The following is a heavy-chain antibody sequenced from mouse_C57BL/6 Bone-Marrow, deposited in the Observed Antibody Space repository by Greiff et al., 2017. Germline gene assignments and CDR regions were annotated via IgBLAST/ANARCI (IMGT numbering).Heavy chain of an antibody. J-gene: IGHJ2*01. CDR3: ARGGGLRRGYYFDY. Sequence: VQLQQPGAELVKPGASVKMSCKASGYTFTSYWITWVKQRPGQGLEWIGDIYPGSGSTNYHEKFKSKATLTVDTSSSTAYMQLSSLTSEDSAVYYCARGGGLRRGYYFDYWGQGTTLTVSS. D-gene: IGHD2-4*01. V-gene: IGHV1-55*01. CDR1: GYTFTSYW. CDR2: IYPGSGST.